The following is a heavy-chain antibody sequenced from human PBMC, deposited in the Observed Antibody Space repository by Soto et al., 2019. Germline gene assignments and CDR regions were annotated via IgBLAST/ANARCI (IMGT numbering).Heavy chain of an antibody. Sequence: QVQLQESGPGLVKPSQTLSLTCSVSGGSITGAYYWSWIRQHPGKGLDWIGYIFYSGTAYYNPSLKTRTIISADTSNNQFSLKMTSVTAADMAVYYCARYAQVYDGFDIWGQGTLVSVSS. CDR2: IFYSGTA. CDR3: ARYAQVYDGFDI. CDR1: GGSITGAYY. J-gene: IGHJ3*02. V-gene: IGHV4-31*03.